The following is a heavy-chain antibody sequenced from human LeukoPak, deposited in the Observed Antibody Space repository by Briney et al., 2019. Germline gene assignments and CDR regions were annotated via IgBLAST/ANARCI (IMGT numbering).Heavy chain of an antibody. CDR2: ISSSSSYI. Sequence: GGSLRLSCAASGFTFSSYSMNSVRQAPGKGLEGVSSISSSSSYIYYADSVKGRFTISRDNAKNSLYLQMNSLRAEDTAVYYCARDGDCSSTSCYPYYYFDYWGQGTLVTVSS. CDR1: GFTFSSYS. J-gene: IGHJ4*02. V-gene: IGHV3-21*01. D-gene: IGHD2-2*01. CDR3: ARDGDCSSTSCYPYYYFDY.